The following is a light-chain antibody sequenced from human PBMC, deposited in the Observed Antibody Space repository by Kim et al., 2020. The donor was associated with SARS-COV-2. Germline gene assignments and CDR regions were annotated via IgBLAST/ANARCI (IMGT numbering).Light chain of an antibody. J-gene: IGLJ2*01. CDR1: KLGDKY. Sequence: SYELTQPPSVSVSPGQTASITCSGDKLGDKYACWYQQKPGQSPVLVIYQDSKRPSGIPERFSGSNSGNTATLTISGTQAMDEADYYCQAWDSSTAVFGGGTNLTV. CDR3: QAWDSSTAV. CDR2: QDS. V-gene: IGLV3-1*01.